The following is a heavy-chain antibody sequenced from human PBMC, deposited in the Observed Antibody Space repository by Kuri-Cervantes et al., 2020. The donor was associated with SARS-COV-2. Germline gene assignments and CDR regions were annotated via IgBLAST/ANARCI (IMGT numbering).Heavy chain of an antibody. Sequence: ETLSLTCTVSGGSISSYYWSWIRQAPGKGLGWVSSISSSSSYIYYADSVKGRFTISRDNAKNSLYLQMNSLRAEDTAVYYCAKDLDCSSTSCYDRSPHFGYWGQGTLVTVSS. CDR1: GGSISSYY. V-gene: IGHV3-21*01. CDR3: AKDLDCSSTSCYDRSPHFGY. D-gene: IGHD2-2*01. J-gene: IGHJ4*02. CDR2: ISSSSSYI.